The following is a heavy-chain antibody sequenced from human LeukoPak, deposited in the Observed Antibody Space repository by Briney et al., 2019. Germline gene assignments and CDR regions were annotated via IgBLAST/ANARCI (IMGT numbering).Heavy chain of an antibody. Sequence: SETLSLTCAVSGASISSSIWWTWVRQHPGKGLEWIGEIYHSGSTNYNPSLKSRVTISGDNSKNQFSLQLSSVTAADTAVYYCARPIAGSSVWRSFDYWGQGTLVTVSS. CDR2: IYHSGST. V-gene: IGHV4-4*02. J-gene: IGHJ4*02. D-gene: IGHD6-19*01. CDR1: GASISSSIW. CDR3: ARPIAGSSVWRSFDY.